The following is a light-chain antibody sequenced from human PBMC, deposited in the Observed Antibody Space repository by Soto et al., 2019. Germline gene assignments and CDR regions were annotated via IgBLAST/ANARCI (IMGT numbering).Light chain of an antibody. CDR1: SSDVGKYDY. CDR3: SSYGGRSTYV. Sequence: QSALTQPPSASGSPGQSVTISCTGTSSDVGKYDYVSWYQKHPGRAPKLLIYEGSKRPSGVSNRFSGSKSANTASLTISGLQPEDEADYFCSSYGGRSTYVFGPGTKLTVL. V-gene: IGLV2-23*01. J-gene: IGLJ1*01. CDR2: EGS.